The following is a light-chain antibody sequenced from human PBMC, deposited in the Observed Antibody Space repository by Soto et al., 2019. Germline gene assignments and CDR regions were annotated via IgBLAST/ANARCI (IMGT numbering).Light chain of an antibody. V-gene: IGKV1-33*01. CDR3: QQYDNLVFT. CDR2: DAS. Sequence: DIQMTQSPSSLSASVGDRVTITCQASQAIAKYLSWYQQKPGKAPNLLIYDASNLKTGVPPRFSGSGSGTNFTFTISGLQPEDIATYYCQQYDNLVFTFGPGTKVDF. CDR1: QAIAKY. J-gene: IGKJ3*01.